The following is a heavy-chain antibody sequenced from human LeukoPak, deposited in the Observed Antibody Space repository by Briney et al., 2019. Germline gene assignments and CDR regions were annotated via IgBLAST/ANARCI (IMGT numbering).Heavy chain of an antibody. CDR1: GVSITGGSYY. J-gene: IGHJ4*02. D-gene: IGHD3-16*01. CDR3: ARGASPKDAVFFDY. V-gene: IGHV4-61*02. Sequence: SETLSLTCSVSGVSITGGSYYWGWIRQSAGKGLEWIGRVHSSGDIYHNAAFRSRAAVSGDASKNQFSLQLNSVTAADTAVYYCARGASPKDAVFFDYWGQGALITVSS. CDR2: VHSSGDI.